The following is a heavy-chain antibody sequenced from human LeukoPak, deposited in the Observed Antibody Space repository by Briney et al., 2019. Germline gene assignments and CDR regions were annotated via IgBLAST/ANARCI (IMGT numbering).Heavy chain of an antibody. Sequence: ASVKVSCKASGYTFTSYDINWVRQATGQGLEWMGWMNPNSGNTSYAQKFQGRVTITRNTSISTAYMELSSLRSEDTAVYYCASPPKSYYDSSGYYHDWGQGTLVTVSS. CDR3: ASPPKSYYDSSGYYHD. CDR2: MNPNSGNT. D-gene: IGHD3-22*01. J-gene: IGHJ4*02. V-gene: IGHV1-8*03. CDR1: GYTFTSYD.